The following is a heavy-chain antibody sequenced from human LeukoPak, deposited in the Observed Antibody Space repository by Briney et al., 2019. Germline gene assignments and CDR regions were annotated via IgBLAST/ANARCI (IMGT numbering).Heavy chain of an antibody. J-gene: IGHJ4*02. CDR3: ARVWYSSGWYWIDY. CDR1: GFTFRNYW. Sequence: GGSLRLSCAASGFTFRNYWMSWVRQAPGKGLEWVANIKEDGSEKYYVDSVKGRFTISRDNAKNSLYLQMNSLRAEDTAVYHCARVWYSSGWYWIDYWGQGTLVTVSS. CDR2: IKEDGSEK. D-gene: IGHD6-19*01. V-gene: IGHV3-7*01.